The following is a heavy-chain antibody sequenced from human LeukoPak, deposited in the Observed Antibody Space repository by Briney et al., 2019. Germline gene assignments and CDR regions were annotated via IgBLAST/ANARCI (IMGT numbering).Heavy chain of an antibody. CDR2: IRGDSTES. CDR1: GFTFSSYS. V-gene: IGHV3-21*01. D-gene: IGHD3-3*01. Sequence: PGGALRLSRVGSGFTFSSYSMIWVRQARGKGLEGVASIRGDSTESRHADSLMGRFTISRDNAKKSLYLQMNSLRAEDTAVYYCARGHFGVVLDYWGQGTLVTVS. J-gene: IGHJ4*02. CDR3: ARGHFGVVLDY.